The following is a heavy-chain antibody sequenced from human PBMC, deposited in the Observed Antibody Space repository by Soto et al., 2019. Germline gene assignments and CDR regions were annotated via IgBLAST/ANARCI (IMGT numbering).Heavy chain of an antibody. CDR2: MNPNSGNT. D-gene: IGHD4-17*01. CDR1: GYTFTSYD. V-gene: IGHV1-8*01. J-gene: IGHJ3*02. Sequence: QVQLVQSGAEVKKPGASVKVSCKASGYTFTSYDINWVRQATGQGLEWMGWMNPNSGNTGYAQKFQGRVTMTRNTSISTAYMELSSLRSEDTAVYYCASIVSVSVTTRGDAFDIWGQGTMVTVSS. CDR3: ASIVSVSVTTRGDAFDI.